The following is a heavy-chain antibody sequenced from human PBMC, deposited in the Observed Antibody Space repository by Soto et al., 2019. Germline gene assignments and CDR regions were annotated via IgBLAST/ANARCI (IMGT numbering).Heavy chain of an antibody. CDR1: GFTFSTYA. Sequence: DVNLLQSGGGSAQPGGSLRLSCATSGFTFSTYAMTWVRQVPGRGLQWVSTILPDETGFYTVSVKGRFTISRDNYRGIVYLQMNDVWVEDADIYYCAKDRLPTSGQRFYFDSWGQGSLVTVSS. V-gene: IGHV3-23*01. CDR2: ILPDETG. CDR3: AKDRLPTSGQRFYFDS. J-gene: IGHJ4*02.